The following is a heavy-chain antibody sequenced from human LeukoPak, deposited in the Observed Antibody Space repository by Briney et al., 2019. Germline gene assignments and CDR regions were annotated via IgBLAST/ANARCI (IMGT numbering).Heavy chain of an antibody. D-gene: IGHD6-19*01. J-gene: IGHJ4*02. CDR1: GFTFGDFA. CDR3: ARVASGVAVANFDY. Sequence: PGRSLRLSCKTSGFTFGDFAVGWVRQAPGKGLEWVGFIRSKAYGGTTEYRASVKGRFTISRDDSDSIAYLQMSSLKAEDTAVYYCARVASGVAVANFDYWGQGTLVTVSS. V-gene: IGHV3-49*04. CDR2: IRSKAYGGTT.